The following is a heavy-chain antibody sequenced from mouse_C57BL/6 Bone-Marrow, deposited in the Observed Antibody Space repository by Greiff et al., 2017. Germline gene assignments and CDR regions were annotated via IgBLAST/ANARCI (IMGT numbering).Heavy chain of an antibody. V-gene: IGHV1-15*01. J-gene: IGHJ2*01. CDR1: GYTFPDYE. CDR3: TSDGDY. CDR2: IDPETGGT. Sequence: QVQLQQSGAELVRPGASVTLSCKASGYTFPDYEMHWVQQTPVHGLEWIGAIDPETGGTAYNQKFKGKAILTADKSSSTAYMELRSLTSEDSAVYYCTSDGDYWGQGTTLTVSS.